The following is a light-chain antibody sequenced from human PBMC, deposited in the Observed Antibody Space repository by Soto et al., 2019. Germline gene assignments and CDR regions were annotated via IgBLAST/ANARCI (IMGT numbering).Light chain of an antibody. CDR1: SSDVGGYNH. CDR2: EVS. J-gene: IGLJ2*01. Sequence: QSALTQPASVSGSPGQSITISCTGSSSDVGGYNHVSWYQQHPGKAPKLMIYEVSNRPSGVSNRFSGSKSGNTASLTISGLQAEDEADYYCSSYTTSTTRIIFGGGTKLTLL. V-gene: IGLV2-14*01. CDR3: SSYTTSTTRII.